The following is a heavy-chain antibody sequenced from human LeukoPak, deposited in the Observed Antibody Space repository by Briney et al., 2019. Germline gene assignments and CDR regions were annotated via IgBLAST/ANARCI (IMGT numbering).Heavy chain of an antibody. J-gene: IGHJ3*02. CDR1: GFIFSRYW. D-gene: IGHD3-3*01. CDR2: IKDDGNEQ. Sequence: PGGTLRLFCVASGFIFSRYWMSWVRHAPGKGLECVANIKDDGNEQYYVDSVRGRFHIFRDNAKNSLYLQMNSLRAEDTAMYYCARDPYFDAFDMWGQGTMVTVSS. V-gene: IGHV3-7*01. CDR3: ARDPYFDAFDM.